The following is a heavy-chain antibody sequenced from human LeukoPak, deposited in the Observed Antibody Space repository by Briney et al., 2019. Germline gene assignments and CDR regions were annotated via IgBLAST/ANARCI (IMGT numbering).Heavy chain of an antibody. CDR3: ARDRAAAMEYYYMDV. V-gene: IGHV3-33*01. CDR1: RFTFSSYG. CDR2: IRYDGSNK. D-gene: IGHD2-2*01. Sequence: GRSLRLSCAASRFTFSSYGMHWVRQAPGKGLEWVAVIRYDGSNKNYADSVKGRFTISRDNSKNTLYLQINSLRAEDTAAYYCARDRAAAMEYYYMDVWGKGTTVTVSS. J-gene: IGHJ6*03.